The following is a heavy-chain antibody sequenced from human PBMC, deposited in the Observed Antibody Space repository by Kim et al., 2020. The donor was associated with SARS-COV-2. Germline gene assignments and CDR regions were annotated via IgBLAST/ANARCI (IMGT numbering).Heavy chain of an antibody. CDR3: ARGSPRGYYYVGNWFDP. V-gene: IGHV1-69*13. CDR2: IIPIFGTA. Sequence: SVKVSCKASGGTFSSYAISWVRQAPGQGLEWMGGIIPIFGTANYAQKFQGRVTITADESTSTAYMELSSLRSEDTAVYYCARGSPRGYYYVGNWFDPWGQGTLVTVSS. D-gene: IGHD3-10*02. CDR1: GGTFSSYA. J-gene: IGHJ5*02.